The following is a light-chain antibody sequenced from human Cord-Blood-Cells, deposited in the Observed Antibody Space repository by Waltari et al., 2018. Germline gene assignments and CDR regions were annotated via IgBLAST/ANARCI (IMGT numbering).Light chain of an antibody. Sequence: IQLTQSPSSLSESVGDRVTITCRASQSISSYLNWYQQKPGKAPKLLIYAASSLQSGVPSRFSGSGSGTDFTLTISSLQPEDFATYYCQQSYSTPLTFGGGTKVEIK. CDR2: AAS. CDR1: QSISSY. J-gene: IGKJ4*01. V-gene: IGKV1-39*01. CDR3: QQSYSTPLT.